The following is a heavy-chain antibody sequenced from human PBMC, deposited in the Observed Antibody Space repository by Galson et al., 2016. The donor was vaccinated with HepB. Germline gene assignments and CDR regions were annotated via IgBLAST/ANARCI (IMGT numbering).Heavy chain of an antibody. CDR1: GFTFSTYA. D-gene: IGHD2-15*01. Sequence: SLRLSCAASGFTFSTYAMSWVRQAPGKGLEWVSLISGSGSSTFYADSVKGRFTISRDNSKNTLYLQMNSLRAEDTAVYYCAKEEGWPVNWFDPWGPGTLVIVSS. CDR3: AKEEGWPVNWFDP. CDR2: ISGSGSST. V-gene: IGHV3-23*01. J-gene: IGHJ5*02.